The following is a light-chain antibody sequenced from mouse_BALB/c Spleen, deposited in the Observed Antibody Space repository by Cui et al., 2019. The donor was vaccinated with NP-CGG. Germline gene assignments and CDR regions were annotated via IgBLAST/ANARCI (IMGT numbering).Light chain of an antibody. V-gene: IGLV1*01. J-gene: IGLJ1*01. Sequence: QAVVTQESALTTSPGETVTLTCRSSTGAVTTNNYANWVQEKPDHLFTGLIGGTNNRAPGVTARFSGSLIGDKAALTITGAQTEDEAIYFCTLWYSNHWVFSGGTKLTVL. CDR1: TGAVTTNNY. CDR2: GTN. CDR3: TLWYSNHWV.